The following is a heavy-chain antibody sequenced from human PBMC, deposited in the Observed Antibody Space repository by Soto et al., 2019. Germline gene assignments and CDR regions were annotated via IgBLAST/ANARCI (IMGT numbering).Heavy chain of an antibody. D-gene: IGHD3-22*01. CDR3: ARSSGYYYDSSGYMNWFDP. J-gene: IGHJ5*02. CDR1: GYTFTSYY. V-gene: IGHV1-46*01. CDR2: INPSGGST. Sequence: ASVKVSCKASGYTFTSYYMHWVRQAPGQGLEWMGIINPSGGSTSYAQKFQGRVTMTRDTSTSTVYMELSSLRSEDTAVYYCARSSGYYYDSSGYMNWFDPWGQGTLVTVSS.